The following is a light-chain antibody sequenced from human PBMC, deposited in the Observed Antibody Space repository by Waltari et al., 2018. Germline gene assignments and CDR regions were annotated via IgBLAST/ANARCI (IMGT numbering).Light chain of an antibody. Sequence: DIVMTQFPVSLPVTPGEPASISCRSSQSLLHRNGNNYFDWYLQKPGQSPPLLIYLGSNRASGVPDRFSGSGSGTDFTLKISRVEAEDVGVYYCMQSLQALWTFGPGTKVEFK. J-gene: IGKJ1*01. CDR1: QSLLHRNGNNY. CDR2: LGS. CDR3: MQSLQALWT. V-gene: IGKV2-28*01.